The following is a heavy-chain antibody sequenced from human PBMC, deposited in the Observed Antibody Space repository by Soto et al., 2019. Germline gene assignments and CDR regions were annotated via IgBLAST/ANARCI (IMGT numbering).Heavy chain of an antibody. J-gene: IGHJ4*02. V-gene: IGHV3-48*02. Sequence: GGSLRLSCAASGFTFSSYSMNWVRQAPGKGLEWVSYISSSSSTIYYADSVKGRFTISRDNAKNSLYLQMNSLRDEDTAVYYCARGDYYDSSGYYGDYWGQGXLVTVSS. CDR3: ARGDYYDSSGYYGDY. CDR2: ISSSSSTI. D-gene: IGHD3-22*01. CDR1: GFTFSSYS.